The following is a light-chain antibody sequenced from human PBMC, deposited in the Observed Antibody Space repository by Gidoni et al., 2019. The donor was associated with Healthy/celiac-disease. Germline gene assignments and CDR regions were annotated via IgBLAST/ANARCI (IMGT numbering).Light chain of an antibody. CDR1: KLGDKY. V-gene: IGLV3-1*01. Sequence: SYELTQPPSVSVSPGQTASITCPGDKLGDKYACWYQQKPGQSPVLVIYQDSKRPSGIPERFSGSNSGNTATLTISGTQTMDEADYYCQAWDSSTVGCGGGTKLTVL. CDR2: QDS. J-gene: IGLJ2*01. CDR3: QAWDSSTVG.